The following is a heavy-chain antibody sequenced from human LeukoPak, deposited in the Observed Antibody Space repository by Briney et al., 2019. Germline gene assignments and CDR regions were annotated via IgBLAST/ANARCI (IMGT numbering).Heavy chain of an antibody. CDR1: GFTFSSYA. D-gene: IGHD3-10*01. Sequence: GGSLRLSCAASGFTFSSYAMHWVRQAPGKGLEWVALISYDGNNKYNADSVKGRFTISRDNSKNRLYLKMNSLRTEDTAVYYCAGTLTPVRNYFDYWGQGTLVTVSS. J-gene: IGHJ4*02. CDR2: ISYDGNNK. CDR3: AGTLTPVRNYFDY. V-gene: IGHV3-30-3*01.